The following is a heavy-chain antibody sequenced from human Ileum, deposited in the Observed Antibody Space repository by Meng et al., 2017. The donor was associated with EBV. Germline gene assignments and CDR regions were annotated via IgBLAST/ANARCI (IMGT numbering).Heavy chain of an antibody. J-gene: IGHJ4*02. CDR2: ISGSGDST. V-gene: IGHV3-23*01. Sequence: LLGAGGGLVEPGGALSSSCAASGFTFSSYAVSWVRQAPGKGLEWVSAISGSGDSTYYADSVKGRFTISRDNSRNTLYLQMNSLRAEDTAVYYCAKDRCCNSEDTVMVHGYWGQGTLVTVSS. CDR3: AKDRCCNSEDTVMVHGY. D-gene: IGHD5-18*01. CDR1: GFTFSSYA.